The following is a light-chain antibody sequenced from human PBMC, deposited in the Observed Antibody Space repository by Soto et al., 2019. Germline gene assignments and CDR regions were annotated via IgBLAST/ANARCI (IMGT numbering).Light chain of an antibody. CDR3: QQGYTSSIT. CDR1: QSIGKH. Sequence: DIQMTQSPSSLSASVGDRVTITCLASQSIGKHLNWYQQKPGKAPKFLIYSVSSLQSGVPSRFSGSGSGTDFTLTINSLQPEDFATYYCQQGYTSSITFGQGTRLEI. J-gene: IGKJ5*01. V-gene: IGKV1-39*01. CDR2: SVS.